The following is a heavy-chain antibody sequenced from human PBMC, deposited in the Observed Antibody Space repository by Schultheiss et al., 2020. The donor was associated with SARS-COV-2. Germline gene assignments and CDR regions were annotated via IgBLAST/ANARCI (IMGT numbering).Heavy chain of an antibody. CDR3: ARDFNRRYFDWSSPYYYGMDV. J-gene: IGHJ6*02. CDR1: GYTFTSYA. V-gene: IGHV1-18*01. CDR2: ISAYNGNT. Sequence: ASVKVSCKASGYTFTSYAISWVRQAPGQGLEWMGWISAYNGNTNYAQKLQGRVTMTTDTSTSTAYMELRSLRSDDTAVYYCARDFNRRYFDWSSPYYYGMDVWGQGTTVTVSS. D-gene: IGHD3-9*01.